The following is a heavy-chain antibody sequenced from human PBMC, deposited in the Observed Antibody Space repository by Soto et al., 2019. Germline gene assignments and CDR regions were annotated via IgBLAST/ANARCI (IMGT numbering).Heavy chain of an antibody. J-gene: IGHJ4*02. CDR3: ARRDGGVIVSYYFDY. D-gene: IGHD3-16*02. CDR2: INHSGST. V-gene: IGHV4-34*01. Sequence: NPSETLSLTCAVYGGSFSGYYWSWIRQPPGKGLEWIGEINHSGSTNCNPSLKSRVTISVDTSKNQFSLKLSSVTAADTAVYYCARRDGGVIVSYYFDYWGQGTLVTVSS. CDR1: GGSFSGYY.